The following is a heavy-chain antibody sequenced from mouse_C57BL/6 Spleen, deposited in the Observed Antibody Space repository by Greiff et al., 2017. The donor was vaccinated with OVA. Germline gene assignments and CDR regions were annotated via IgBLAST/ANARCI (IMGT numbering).Heavy chain of an antibody. CDR1: GYTFTSYW. CDR2: IDPSDSYT. J-gene: IGHJ2*01. CDR3: ARGDTSFDY. Sequence: QVQLQQPGAELVMPGASVKLSCKASGYTFTSYWMHWVKQRPGQGLEWIGEIDPSDSYTNYNQKFKGKSTLTVDKSSSTAYMQLSSLTSEDSAVYYWARGDTSFDYWGQGTTLTVSS. V-gene: IGHV1-69*01.